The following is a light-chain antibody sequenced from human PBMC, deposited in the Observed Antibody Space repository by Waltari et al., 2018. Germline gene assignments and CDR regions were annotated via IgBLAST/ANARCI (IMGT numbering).Light chain of an antibody. J-gene: IGKJ4*01. CDR1: QSVANY. Sequence: VILTQSPATLSLSPGERATLSCRASQSVANYLAWYQQKPGQAPRLLIYGASNRPTGIPDRFSGTGSGTDFTLIISSLEPDDFAVYYCQRYSDSPPTFGGGTKVEIK. V-gene: IGKV3-11*01. CDR3: QRYSDSPPT. CDR2: GAS.